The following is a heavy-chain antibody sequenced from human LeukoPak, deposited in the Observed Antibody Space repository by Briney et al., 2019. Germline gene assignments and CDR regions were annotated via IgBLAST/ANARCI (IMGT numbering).Heavy chain of an antibody. CDR3: ARGPLIAARHLWDYYYYMDV. D-gene: IGHD6-6*01. V-gene: IGHV4-30-2*01. CDR2: IYHSGST. CDR1: GGSISSGGYY. J-gene: IGHJ6*03. Sequence: PSETLSLTCTVSGGSISSGGYYWSWIRQPPGKGLEWIGYIYHSGSTYYNPSLKSRVTISVDRSKNQFSLKLSSVTAADTAVYYCARGPLIAARHLWDYYYYMDVWGKGTTVTVSS.